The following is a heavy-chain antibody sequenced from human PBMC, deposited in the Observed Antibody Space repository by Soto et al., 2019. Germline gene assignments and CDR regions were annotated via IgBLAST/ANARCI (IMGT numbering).Heavy chain of an antibody. J-gene: IGHJ5*02. Sequence: SETLSLTCAVYGGSFSGYYWSWIRQPPGKGLEWIGEINHSGSTNYNPSLKSRVTISVDTSKNQFSLKLSSVTAADTAVYYCARGHDFWSGYYNRWFDPWGQGTLVTVSS. CDR2: INHSGST. V-gene: IGHV4-34*01. CDR1: GGSFSGYY. D-gene: IGHD3-3*01. CDR3: ARGHDFWSGYYNRWFDP.